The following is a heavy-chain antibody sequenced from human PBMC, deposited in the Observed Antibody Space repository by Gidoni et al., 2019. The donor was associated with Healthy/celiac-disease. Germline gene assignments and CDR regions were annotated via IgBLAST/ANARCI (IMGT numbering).Heavy chain of an antibody. CDR2: ISSSSSYI. V-gene: IGHV3-21*01. CDR3: ARDVPGVVVVPAAMPY. Sequence: EVQLVGSGGGLVKPGGSLELSVAASGSTSSSYSMNWVRQAPGKGLECVSSISSSSSYIYYADSVKGRFTISRDNAKNSLYLQMNSLRAEDTAVYYCARDVPGVVVVPAAMPYWGQGTLVTVSS. J-gene: IGHJ4*02. CDR1: GSTSSSYS. D-gene: IGHD2-2*01.